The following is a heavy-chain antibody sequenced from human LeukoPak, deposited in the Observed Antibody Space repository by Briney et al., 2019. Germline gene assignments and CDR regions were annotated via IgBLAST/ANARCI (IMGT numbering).Heavy chain of an antibody. V-gene: IGHV1-18*01. CDR3: ARTHDFWATRKGHYFDY. Sequence: ASVKVSCKASGYTFGSYYISWVRQAPGQGLEWMGWISGYNGNTNYAQRFQDRITMTVDKSTTTVYMELNSLRSDDTAVYYCARTHDFWATRKGHYFDYWGQGTLVTVSS. D-gene: IGHD3-3*01. CDR2: ISGYNGNT. CDR1: GYTFGSYY. J-gene: IGHJ4*02.